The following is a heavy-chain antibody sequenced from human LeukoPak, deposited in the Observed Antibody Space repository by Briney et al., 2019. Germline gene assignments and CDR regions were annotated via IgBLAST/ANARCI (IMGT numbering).Heavy chain of an antibody. CDR2: ISSSSSYT. Sequence: GGSLRLSCAASGFTFSSDSMNWGRPAPGEGREWGSSISSSSSYTYYAASVKGQFTIPRDNAKNSLYLQMTSRRAEDTAVYYCASGSSSWAYYFDYWGQGTLVTVSS. CDR1: GFTFSSDS. CDR3: ASGSSSWAYYFDY. J-gene: IGHJ4*02. V-gene: IGHV3-21*01. D-gene: IGHD6-13*01.